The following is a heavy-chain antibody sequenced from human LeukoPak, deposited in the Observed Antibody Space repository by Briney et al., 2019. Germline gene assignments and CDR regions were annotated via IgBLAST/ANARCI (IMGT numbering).Heavy chain of an antibody. CDR1: GFIFSDYY. V-gene: IGHV3-11*05. J-gene: IGHJ4*02. D-gene: IGHD3-16*02. CDR2: ISSSTSTT. CDR3: ARARTFGGVIAA. Sequence: GGSLRLSCAASGFIFSDYYMSWLRQAPGKGLEGVSYISSSTSTTNYADSVKGRFTISRDNAKNSLYLQMNSLRAEDAAVYYGARARTFGGVIAAWGQGTLVTISS.